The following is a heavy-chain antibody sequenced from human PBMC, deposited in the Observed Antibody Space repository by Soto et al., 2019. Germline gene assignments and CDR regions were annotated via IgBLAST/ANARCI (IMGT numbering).Heavy chain of an antibody. CDR2: IYYSGST. CDR1: GGSISSSSYY. CDR3: ASLYDSNGYPNHAFDI. J-gene: IGHJ3*02. V-gene: IGHV4-39*01. Sequence: SETLSLTCTVSGGSISSSSYYWGWIRQPPGKGLEWIGSIYYSGSTYYNPSLKSRVTISVDTSKNQFSLKLSSVTAADTAVYYCASLYDSNGYPNHAFDIWGQGTMVT. D-gene: IGHD3-22*01.